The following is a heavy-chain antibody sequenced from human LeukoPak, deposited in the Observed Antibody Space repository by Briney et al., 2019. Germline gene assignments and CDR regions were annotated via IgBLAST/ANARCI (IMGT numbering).Heavy chain of an antibody. CDR3: AKGAGYGDYVALYY. Sequence: GGSLRLSCAASGFTFSTYAVNWVRQAPGKGLEWVSAISGSGGSTYYADSVKGRFTISRDNSKNTLYLQMNSLRAEDTAVYYCAKGAGYGDYVALYYWGQGTLVTVSS. CDR1: GFTFSTYA. V-gene: IGHV3-23*01. D-gene: IGHD4-17*01. J-gene: IGHJ4*02. CDR2: ISGSGGST.